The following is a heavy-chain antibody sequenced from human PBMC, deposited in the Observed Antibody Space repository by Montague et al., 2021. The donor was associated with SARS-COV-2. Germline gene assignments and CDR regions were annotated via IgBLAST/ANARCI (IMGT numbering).Heavy chain of an antibody. CDR1: GDSISRYY. CDR3: ARAIWHLDV. CDR2: IYTGGYV. Sequence: SETLSLTCSVSGDSISRYYWSWIRQSDGKGLEWIGRIYTGGYVNYNPALQSRVSMSVDTSKSQVSLNATSVTAADTAVYYCARAIWHLDVWGRGILVTVSS. J-gene: IGHJ2*01. V-gene: IGHV4-4*07.